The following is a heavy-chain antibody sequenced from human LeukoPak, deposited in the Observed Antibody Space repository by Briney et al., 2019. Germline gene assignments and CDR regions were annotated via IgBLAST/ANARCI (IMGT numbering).Heavy chain of an antibody. CDR1: GFTFSSYA. Sequence: GGSLRLSCAASGFTFSSYAMSWVRQAPGKGLEWVSAISGSGGSTYYADSVKGRFTISRDNAKNSLYLQMNSLRAEDTAVYYCARLSGYDYSFDYWGQGTLVTVSS. D-gene: IGHD5-12*01. CDR2: ISGSGGST. CDR3: ARLSGYDYSFDY. J-gene: IGHJ4*02. V-gene: IGHV3-23*01.